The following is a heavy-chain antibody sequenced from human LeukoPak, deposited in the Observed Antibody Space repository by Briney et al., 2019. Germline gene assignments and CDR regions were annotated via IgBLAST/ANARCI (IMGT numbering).Heavy chain of an antibody. V-gene: IGHV4-59*01. CDR2: IYYSGST. CDR1: GDSISSYY. D-gene: IGHD3-10*01. CDR3: ARSLYYYGSDSFDI. Sequence: SETLSLTCTVSGDSISSYYWNWIRQPPGKGLEWIGYIYYSGSTNYNPSLKSRVTISVDTSNNQFSLRLSSVTAADTAVYYCARSLYYYGSDSFDIWGQGTMVTVSS. J-gene: IGHJ3*02.